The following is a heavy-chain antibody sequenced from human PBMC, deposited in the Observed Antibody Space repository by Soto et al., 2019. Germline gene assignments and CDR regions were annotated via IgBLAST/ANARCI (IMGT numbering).Heavy chain of an antibody. J-gene: IGHJ4*02. Sequence: PGGSLRLSCAASGFTFSSYGMHWVRQAPGNGLEWVAVISYDGSNKYYADSVKGRFTISRDNSKNTLYLQMNSLRAEGTAVYYCAKGSGYDDDTEYYFDYWGQGTLVTVSS. V-gene: IGHV3-30*18. D-gene: IGHD5-12*01. CDR3: AKGSGYDDDTEYYFDY. CDR2: ISYDGSNK. CDR1: GFTFSSYG.